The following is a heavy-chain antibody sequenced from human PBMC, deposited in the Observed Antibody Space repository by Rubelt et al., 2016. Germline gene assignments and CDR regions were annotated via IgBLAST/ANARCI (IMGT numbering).Heavy chain of an antibody. Sequence: RGLEWLGRTYYRSKWYNDYAVSVKSRITINPDTSKNQFSLQLNSVTPEDTAVYYCARYGIVGATDDAFDIWGQGTMVTVSS. J-gene: IGHJ3*02. CDR3: ARYGIVGATDDAFDI. CDR2: TYYRSKWYN. V-gene: IGHV6-1*01. D-gene: IGHD1-26*01.